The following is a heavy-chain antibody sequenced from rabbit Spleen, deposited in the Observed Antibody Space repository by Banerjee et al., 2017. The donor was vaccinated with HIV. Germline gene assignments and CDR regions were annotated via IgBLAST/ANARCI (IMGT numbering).Heavy chain of an antibody. J-gene: IGHJ3*01. Sequence: QEQLVESGGGLVQSEGSLTLTCKVSGFDLSSGYYMCWVRQAPGKGLEWIGCIGTVSGSTWYASWAKGRFTISKTSSTTVTLQMTSLTAADTATYFCARAIVPWLGLTRLDLWGPGTLVTVS. CDR1: GFDLSSGYY. CDR3: ARAIVPWLGLTRLDL. D-gene: IGHD4-1*01. V-gene: IGHV1S45*01. CDR2: IGTVSGST.